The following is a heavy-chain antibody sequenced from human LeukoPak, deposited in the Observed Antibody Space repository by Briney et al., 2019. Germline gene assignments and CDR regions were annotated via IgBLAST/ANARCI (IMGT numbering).Heavy chain of an antibody. J-gene: IGHJ3*02. CDR3: ARLTMGIVGADGPYDAFDI. Sequence: AGESLKISCKGSGFSFITYWIVWVRQMPGKGLEWMGIIYPGDSDTRYSPSFQGQVTISADKSISTAYLQWSSLKASDTAMYYCARLTMGIVGADGPYDAFDIWGQGTMVTVSS. V-gene: IGHV5-51*01. CDR1: GFSFITYW. CDR2: IYPGDSDT. D-gene: IGHD1-26*01.